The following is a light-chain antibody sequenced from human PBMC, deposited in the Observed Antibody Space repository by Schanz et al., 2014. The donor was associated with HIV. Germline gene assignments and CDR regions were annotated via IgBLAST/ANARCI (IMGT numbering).Light chain of an antibody. J-gene: IGKJ3*01. CDR1: QSMGDW. CDR2: KAS. Sequence: DIQMTQSPSTLSASVGDIVTITCRASQSMGDWLAWYQHKPGKAPKFLIRKASRLESGVPSRFSGSGSGTEFTLTISSLQPEDFATYYCQQLNSYPGFGPGTKVDIK. CDR3: QQLNSYPG. V-gene: IGKV1-5*03.